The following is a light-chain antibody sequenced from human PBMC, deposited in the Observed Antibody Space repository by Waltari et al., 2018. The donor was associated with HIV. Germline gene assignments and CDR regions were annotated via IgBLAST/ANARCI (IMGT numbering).Light chain of an antibody. V-gene: IGKV4-1*01. Sequence: DIVTTQSPDSLAVSLGERATINCKSSQSVLYSSNNKNYLAWYQQKQGQSPKLLIYWASTREFGVPDRFSGSGSGTDFTLTISSLQAEDVAVYYCQQYYSTPLTFGGGTKVEIK. J-gene: IGKJ4*01. CDR1: QSVLYSSNNKNY. CDR2: WAS. CDR3: QQYYSTPLT.